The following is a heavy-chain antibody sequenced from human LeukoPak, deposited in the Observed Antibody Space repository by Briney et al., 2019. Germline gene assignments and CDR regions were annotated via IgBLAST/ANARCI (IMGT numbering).Heavy chain of an antibody. CDR2: ISYDGSNK. V-gene: IGHV3-30*18. J-gene: IGHJ4*02. Sequence: GGSLRLSCAASGFSFSDAWMSWVRQIPGKGLEWVAVISYDGSNKYYADSVKGRFTISRDNSKNTLYLQMNSLRAEDTAVYYCAKWGCTGGSCYPFAYWGQGTLVTVSS. CDR1: GFSFSDAW. D-gene: IGHD2-15*01. CDR3: AKWGCTGGSCYPFAY.